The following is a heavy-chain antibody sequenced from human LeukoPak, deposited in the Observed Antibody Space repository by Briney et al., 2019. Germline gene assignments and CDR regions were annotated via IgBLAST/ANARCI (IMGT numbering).Heavy chain of an antibody. V-gene: IGHV1-18*01. CDR3: ARADGSSSIDYYHLDV. D-gene: IGHD6-6*01. CDR1: GYTFTSYG. Sequence: GASVKVSCKASGYTFTSYGISWERQAPGQGLEWMGWISAYNGNTNYAQKLQGRVTMTTDTSTSTAYMDLRSLRSDDTAVYYCARADGSSSIDYYHLDVWGKGTTVTVSS. CDR2: ISAYNGNT. J-gene: IGHJ6*03.